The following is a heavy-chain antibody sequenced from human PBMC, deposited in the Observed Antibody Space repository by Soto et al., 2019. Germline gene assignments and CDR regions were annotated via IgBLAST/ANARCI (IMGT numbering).Heavy chain of an antibody. J-gene: IGHJ6*02. V-gene: IGHV1-69*02. CDR1: GGTFSSYT. Sequence: SVKVSCKASGGTFSSYTISWVRQAPGQGLEWMGRIIPILGIANYAQKFQGRVTITADKSTSTAYMELSSLRSEDTAVYYCATPAGNCSGGSCYSFFTTVYGMVVWG. D-gene: IGHD2-15*01. CDR3: ATPAGNCSGGSCYSFFTTVYGMVV. CDR2: IIPILGIA.